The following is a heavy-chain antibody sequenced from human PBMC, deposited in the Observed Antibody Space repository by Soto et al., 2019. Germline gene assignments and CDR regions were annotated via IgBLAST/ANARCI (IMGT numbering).Heavy chain of an antibody. Sequence: QVQLVESGGGVVQPGRSLRLSCAASGFTFSSYGMHWVRQAPGKGLEWVAVISYDGSNKYYADSVKGRFTISRDNSKNTRYLQMNSLRAEDTAVYYCAKGYCSGGSCFFLWYFDLWGRGTLVTVSS. V-gene: IGHV3-30*18. CDR2: ISYDGSNK. J-gene: IGHJ2*01. D-gene: IGHD2-15*01. CDR1: GFTFSSYG. CDR3: AKGYCSGGSCFFLWYFDL.